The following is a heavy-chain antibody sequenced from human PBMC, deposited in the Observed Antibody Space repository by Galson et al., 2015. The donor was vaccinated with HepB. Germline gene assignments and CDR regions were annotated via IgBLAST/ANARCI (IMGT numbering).Heavy chain of an antibody. CDR1: GGTFSSYA. CDR2: IIPIFGTA. CDR3: ASGITGTTGPWGSANWFDP. Sequence: SVKVSCKASGGTFSSYAISWVRQAPGQGLEWMGGIIPIFGTANYAQKFQGRVTITADESTSTAYMELSSLRSEDTAVYYCASGITGTTGPWGSANWFDPWGQGTLVTVSS. V-gene: IGHV1-69*13. J-gene: IGHJ5*02. D-gene: IGHD1-7*01.